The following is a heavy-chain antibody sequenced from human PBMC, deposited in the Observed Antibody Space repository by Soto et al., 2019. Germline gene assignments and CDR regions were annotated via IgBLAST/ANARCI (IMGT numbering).Heavy chain of an antibody. D-gene: IGHD2-2*01. CDR3: ARGMSGIVVVPAAIVAMDV. J-gene: IGHJ6*04. CDR1: GGSISSGGFY. Sequence: QVQLQESGPGLVKPSQTLSLTCTVSGGSISSGGFYWSWIRQHPGKGPEGIAYIYYSGNTYYNPSLKSRVTISLDTSKNQFSLKLSSVTAADTAVYYCARGMSGIVVVPAAIVAMDVWGKGTTVTVSS. V-gene: IGHV4-31*03. CDR2: IYYSGNT.